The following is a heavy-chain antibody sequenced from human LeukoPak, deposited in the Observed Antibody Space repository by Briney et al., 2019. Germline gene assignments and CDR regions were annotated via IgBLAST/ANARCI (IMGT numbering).Heavy chain of an antibody. CDR1: GYTFTSYG. J-gene: IGHJ4*02. CDR2: IIPIFGTA. CDR3: ARYIGGSGWC. Sequence: ASVKVSCKASGYTFTSYGISWVRQAPGQGLEWMGGIIPIFGTANYAQKFQGRVTITTDESTSTAYMELSSLRSEDTAVYYCARYIGGSGWCWGQGTLVTVSS. D-gene: IGHD3-16*01. V-gene: IGHV1-69*05.